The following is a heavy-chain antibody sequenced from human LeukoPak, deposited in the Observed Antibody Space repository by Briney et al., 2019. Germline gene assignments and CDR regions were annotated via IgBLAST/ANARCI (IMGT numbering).Heavy chain of an antibody. CDR3: ARDLNPRRFDY. J-gene: IGHJ4*02. CDR2: ISAYNGNT. CDR1: GYTFTNYG. V-gene: IGHV1-18*01. Sequence: ASVKVSCKASGYTFTNYGINWVRQAPGQGLEWMGWISAYNGNTNYAQKLQGRVTMTTDTSTSTAYMELRSLRSDDTAVYYCARDLNPRRFDYWGQGTLVTVSS.